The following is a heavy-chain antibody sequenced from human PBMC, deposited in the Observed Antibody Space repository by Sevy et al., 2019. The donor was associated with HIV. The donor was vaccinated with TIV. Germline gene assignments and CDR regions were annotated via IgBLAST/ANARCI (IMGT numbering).Heavy chain of an antibody. J-gene: IGHJ6*02. V-gene: IGHV1-2*06. Sequence: ASVKVSCKASGYTFTGDYLHWVRQAPGHGLEWMGRVFPNSGGTNYAQKFQGRVTMTRDTSISTAYMELSRLRSDDTAVYYCARDVGGGTTHSGMDVWGQGTTVTVSS. D-gene: IGHD1-7*01. CDR3: ARDVGGGTTHSGMDV. CDR2: VFPNSGGT. CDR1: GYTFTGDY.